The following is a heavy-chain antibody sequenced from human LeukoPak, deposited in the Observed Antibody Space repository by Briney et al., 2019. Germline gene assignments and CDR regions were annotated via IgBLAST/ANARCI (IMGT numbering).Heavy chain of an antibody. CDR3: GRSHYYDSSGNFYYYYAMDV. V-gene: IGHV3-74*01. CDR2: INSDGTSV. J-gene: IGHJ6*02. Sequence: GGSLRLSCAASGFSFSSYWMHWVRQVPGKGLVWVSRINSDGTSVRYADSVKGRFTISRDNAKNTLYLQMNSLRAEDTGVYYCGRSHYYDSSGNFYYYYAMDVWGRGTTVTVSS. D-gene: IGHD3-22*01. CDR1: GFSFSSYW.